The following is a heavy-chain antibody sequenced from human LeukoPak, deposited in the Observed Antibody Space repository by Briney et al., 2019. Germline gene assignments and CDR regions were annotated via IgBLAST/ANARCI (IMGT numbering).Heavy chain of an antibody. CDR1: GFGFGDHG. J-gene: IGHJ4*02. CDR3: AKPVHSSSWTFDY. CDR2: INRNSDSR. V-gene: IGHV3-20*04. Sequence: PGGSLRLSCAGSGFGFGDHGMVWVRHAPGKGLEWVSGINRNSDSRGYADSVKGRFTISRDNSNNTLYLQMNSLSTEDTAVYYCAKPVHSSSWTFDYWGQGTLVTVSS. D-gene: IGHD3-22*01.